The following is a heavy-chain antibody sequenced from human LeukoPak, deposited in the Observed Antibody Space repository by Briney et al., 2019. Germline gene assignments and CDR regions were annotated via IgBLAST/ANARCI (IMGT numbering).Heavy chain of an antibody. CDR2: IGGGGGT. Sequence: GGSLRLSCAASGFTFSNYATSWVRQAPGKGLEWVSAIGGGGGTYYADSVKGRFTISRDNSRNTLYLQMNSLRAEDTAIYYCARYIFGGGNSYYFDSWGQGTLVTVSS. D-gene: IGHD4-23*01. J-gene: IGHJ4*02. CDR1: GFTFSNYA. CDR3: ARYIFGGGNSYYFDS. V-gene: IGHV3-23*01.